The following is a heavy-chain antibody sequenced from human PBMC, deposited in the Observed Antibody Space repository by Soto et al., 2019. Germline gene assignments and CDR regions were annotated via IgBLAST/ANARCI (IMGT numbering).Heavy chain of an antibody. CDR3: ARDSVFRYSGTPCAFDI. D-gene: IGHD1-26*01. CDR2: INPNSGGT. CDR1: GYTFTGYY. V-gene: IGHV1-2*02. Sequence: ASVKVSCKASGYTFTGYYMHWVRQAPGQGLEWMGWINPNSGGTNYAQKFQGRVTMTRDTSISTAYMELSRLRSDDTAVYYCARDSVFRYSGTPCAFDIWGQGTMVTVSS. J-gene: IGHJ3*02.